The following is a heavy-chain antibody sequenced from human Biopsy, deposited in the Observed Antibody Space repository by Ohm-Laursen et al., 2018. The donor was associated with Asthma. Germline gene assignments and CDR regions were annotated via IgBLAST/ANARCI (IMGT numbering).Heavy chain of an antibody. J-gene: IGHJ4*02. D-gene: IGHD4-17*01. Sequence: ASVKVSCKISGYSLTDLSMHWVRQAPGQGLEWLGGHDHEEGGTVNARRFQGRVTMTEDTSTDTAYMEMSSLSSDDTAVYYCASDFPKDYVRYNFQFWGQGTLVTVSS. CDR1: GYSLTDLS. CDR2: HDHEEGGT. V-gene: IGHV1-24*01. CDR3: ASDFPKDYVRYNFQF.